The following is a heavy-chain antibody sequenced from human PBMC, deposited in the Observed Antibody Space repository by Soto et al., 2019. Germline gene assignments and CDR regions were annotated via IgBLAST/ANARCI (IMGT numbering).Heavy chain of an antibody. Sequence: VRRFGEGWGFAYSSDGKHCVRHKNEKGLVWVSRINSDWSSTSYADSVKCRFTISRDNAKNTLYMQMNSLRAEDTAVYYCARGMRGMVYARVYYYYYMDVWGKGTTVTVSS. CDR3: ARGMRGMVYARVYYYYYMDV. J-gene: IGHJ6*03. CDR1: GFAYSSDG. CDR2: INSDWSST. V-gene: IGHV3-74*01. D-gene: IGHD2-8*01.